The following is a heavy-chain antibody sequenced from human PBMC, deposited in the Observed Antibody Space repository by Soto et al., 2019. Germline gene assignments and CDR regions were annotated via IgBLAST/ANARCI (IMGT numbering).Heavy chain of an antibody. Sequence: QVQLVESGGGGVQPGRSLRLSCAAPGFTFSSYGVHWVRQAPGKGLEWVAFISYVGSNKYYADSVKGRFTISRDNSKLTLYLQLNSQRPEDTAVYYCAKVAPQGRAVGGFYNGGQEILVNIAS. D-gene: IGHD6-19*01. CDR3: AKVAPQGRAVGGFYN. CDR2: ISYVGSNK. CDR1: GFTFSSYG. J-gene: IGHJ4*02. V-gene: IGHV3-30*18.